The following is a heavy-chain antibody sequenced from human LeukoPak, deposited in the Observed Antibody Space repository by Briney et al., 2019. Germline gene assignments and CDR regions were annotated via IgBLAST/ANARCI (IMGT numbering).Heavy chain of an antibody. CDR1: GYTFTRYA. CDR2: INPNTGNP. CDR3: AIDQPVAGVSNFDS. V-gene: IGHV7-4-1*02. D-gene: IGHD6-19*01. J-gene: IGHJ4*02. Sequence: ASVKVPCKASGYTFTRYAMNWLRQAPGQGLEWMGWINPNTGNPTYAQAFTGRFVFSLDTSVSTAYLQISSLSTEDTAVYYCAIDQPVAGVSNFDSWGQGTLVTVSS.